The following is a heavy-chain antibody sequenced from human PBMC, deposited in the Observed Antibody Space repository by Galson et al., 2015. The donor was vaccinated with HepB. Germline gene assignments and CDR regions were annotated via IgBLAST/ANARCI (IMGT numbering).Heavy chain of an antibody. CDR2: ISSSXXYI. J-gene: IGHJ5*02. CDR1: GFTXXXYG. CDR3: ARSXRSSWFSNXFXP. V-gene: IGHV3-21*01. Sequence: SLRLSXXXXGFTXXXYGXXXXCQAPGKGLXXVSSISSSXXYIYYADSVKGRXTISRDNAKNSLXLQMNXXRAEXXAVYYXARSXRSSWFSNXFXPWGQGT. D-gene: IGHD6-13*01.